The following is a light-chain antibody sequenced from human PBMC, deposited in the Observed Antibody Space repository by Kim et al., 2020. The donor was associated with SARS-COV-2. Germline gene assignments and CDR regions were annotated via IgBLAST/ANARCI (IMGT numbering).Light chain of an antibody. Sequence: DIQMTQSPSSLSASVGDRVTITCRASQGISNSLAWYQQKPGKAPKLLLYAASRLESGVPSRFSGSGSGTDYTLTISSLQPEDFATYYCQQYYSTPRWTFGQGTKLEI. CDR1: QGISNS. CDR3: QQYYSTPRWT. CDR2: AAS. J-gene: IGKJ1*01. V-gene: IGKV1-NL1*01.